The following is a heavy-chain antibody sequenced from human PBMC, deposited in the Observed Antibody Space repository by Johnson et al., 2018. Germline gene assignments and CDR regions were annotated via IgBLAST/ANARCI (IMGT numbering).Heavy chain of an antibody. V-gene: IGHV3-66*01. CDR3: ARDGGAYCGGDCYYYFDD. D-gene: IGHD2-21*02. J-gene: IGHJ4*02. CDR2: NCSGGTT. Sequence: EVQLVESGGGLVQPGGPLRLSCAASGFTVSSNYMTWVRPAPGEGLEWVSVNCSGGTTYYPDSVKGRFTISRDNSKKTLYLQMNSLRDENTAVYYCARDGGAYCGGDCYYYFDDWGQGTLVTVSS. CDR1: GFTVSSNY.